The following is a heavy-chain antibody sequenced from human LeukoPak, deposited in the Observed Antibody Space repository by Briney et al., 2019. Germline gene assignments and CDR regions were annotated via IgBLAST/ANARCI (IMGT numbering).Heavy chain of an antibody. CDR3: ARHTISDY. J-gene: IGHJ4*02. CDR2: IDPSDSYT. D-gene: IGHD3-10*01. CDR1: GYSFSSYW. Sequence: PGESLKISCKGSGYSFSSYWINWVRQMPGKGLEWMGRIDPSDSYTNYNPSFQGHVTISADKSISTAYLQWSSLMASDTAMYYCARHTISDYWGQGTQVTVSS. V-gene: IGHV5-10-1*01.